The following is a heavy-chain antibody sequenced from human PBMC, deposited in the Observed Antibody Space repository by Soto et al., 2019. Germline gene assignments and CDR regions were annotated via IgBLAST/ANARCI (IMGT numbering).Heavy chain of an antibody. J-gene: IGHJ6*02. CDR2: IYYNGST. Sequence: LSLTCTVSGGSISSYCWSWIRQPPGKGMEWIGYIYYNGSTNYNPSLKSRVTISVDTSKNQFSLKLSSVTAADTAVYYCARDRPARASGYPLSPPYYYYVMDVWGQGTTVTVSS. CDR1: GGSISSYC. V-gene: IGHV4-59*01. D-gene: IGHD5-12*01. CDR3: ARDRPARASGYPLSPPYYYYVMDV.